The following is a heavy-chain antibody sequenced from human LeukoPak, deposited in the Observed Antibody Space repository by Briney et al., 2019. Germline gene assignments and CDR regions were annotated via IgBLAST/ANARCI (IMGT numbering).Heavy chain of an antibody. J-gene: IGHJ4*02. D-gene: IGHD6-19*01. CDR1: GFTFNSYA. CDR3: ARGLAGSAWYFDY. Sequence: GGSLRLSCAASGFTFNSYAMTWVRQAPGKGLEWVSSIGSSGGTTYYEDSVKGRFTISRDNSKNTLYLQMNSLRAEDTAVYYCARGLAGSAWYFDYWGQGTLVTVSS. CDR2: IGSSGGTT. V-gene: IGHV3-23*01.